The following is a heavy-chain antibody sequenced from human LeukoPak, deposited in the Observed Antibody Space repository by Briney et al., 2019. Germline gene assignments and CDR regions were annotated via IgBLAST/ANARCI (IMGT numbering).Heavy chain of an antibody. Sequence: SETLSLTCAVYGGSFSDYYWSWIRQPPGKGLEWIGEINNSGSTNYNPSLKSRVTISVDTSKNQFSLKLSSVTAADTAVYYCARGVLIVGATWGYGMDVWGQGTTVTVSS. CDR2: INNSGST. J-gene: IGHJ6*02. V-gene: IGHV4-34*01. CDR3: ARGVLIVGATWGYGMDV. D-gene: IGHD1-26*01. CDR1: GGSFSDYY.